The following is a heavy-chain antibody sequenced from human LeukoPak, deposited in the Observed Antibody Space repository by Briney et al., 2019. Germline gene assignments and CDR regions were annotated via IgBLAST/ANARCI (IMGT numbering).Heavy chain of an antibody. Sequence: PGGSLRLSCVASVFSLTTYGMLWVRQAPGKGLQWVAFMRSDGTSKYYGDSVEGRFTISRDNSKSTLYLLMNSLSAEDTGIYYCAKDRPIKGGFDPWGHGTPVTVSS. D-gene: IGHD3-16*01. CDR3: AKDRPIKGGFDP. CDR2: MRSDGTSK. CDR1: VFSLTTYG. J-gene: IGHJ5*02. V-gene: IGHV3-30*02.